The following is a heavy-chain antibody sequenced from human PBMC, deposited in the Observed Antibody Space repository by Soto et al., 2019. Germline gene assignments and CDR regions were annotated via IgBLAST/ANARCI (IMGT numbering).Heavy chain of an antibody. Sequence: GSLRPSGLASGFTLRIDALSWVRQAAGKGLEWVSAISGSGGSTYYADSVKGRFTISRDNSKNTLYLQMNSLRAEDTAVYYCAKFLRINMIVVVTHDAFDIWGQGTMVTVSS. CDR1: GFTLRIDA. V-gene: IGHV3-23*01. D-gene: IGHD3-22*01. CDR3: AKFLRINMIVVVTHDAFDI. CDR2: ISGSGGST. J-gene: IGHJ3*02.